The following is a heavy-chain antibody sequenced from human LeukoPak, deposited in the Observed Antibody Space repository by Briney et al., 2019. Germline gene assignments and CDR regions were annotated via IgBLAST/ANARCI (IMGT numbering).Heavy chain of an antibody. J-gene: IGHJ5*02. CDR1: GASISSGSHH. V-gene: IGHV4-61*02. CDR2: IYTSGST. D-gene: IGHD3-10*01. Sequence: SETLSLTCTVSGASISSGSHHWSWIRQPAGKGLEWIGRIYTSGSTNYNPSLKSRVSISVDMSKNQFSLKLSSVTAADTAVYYCARDKGGFVYFGEYDPWGQGTLVTVSS. CDR3: ARDKGGFVYFGEYDP.